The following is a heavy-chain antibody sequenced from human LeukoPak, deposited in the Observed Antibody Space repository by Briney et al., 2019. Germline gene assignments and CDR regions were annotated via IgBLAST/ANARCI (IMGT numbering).Heavy chain of an antibody. Sequence: PGGSLRLYCVASGFPLSSYWMTWVRQAPGKGLEWVANIKQDGSKKSYVDSVKGRFTISRDNAKNSLYLQMNSLRAEDTAIYYCTRVGYIDEGIDYWGQGTLVTVSS. CDR3: TRVGYIDEGIDY. CDR1: GFPLSSYW. CDR2: IKQDGSKK. D-gene: IGHD5-24*01. V-gene: IGHV3-7*04. J-gene: IGHJ4*02.